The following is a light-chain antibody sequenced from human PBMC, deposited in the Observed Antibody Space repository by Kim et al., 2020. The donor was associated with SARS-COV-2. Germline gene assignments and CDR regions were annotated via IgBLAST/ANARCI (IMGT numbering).Light chain of an antibody. CDR3: QQYFNYPLT. CDR2: DVS. CDR1: QSLNDW. Sequence: ASVGDTVIITCRASQSLNDWLAWYQQKPGEAPKLLVYDVSNLESGVPSRFSGSGTGTEFTLTISRLQPDDFATYYCQQYFNYPLTFGPGTKVDIK. V-gene: IGKV1-5*01. J-gene: IGKJ3*01.